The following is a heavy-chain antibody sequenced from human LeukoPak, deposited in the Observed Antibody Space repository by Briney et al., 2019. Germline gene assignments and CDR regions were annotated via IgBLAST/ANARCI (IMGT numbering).Heavy chain of an antibody. D-gene: IGHD1-26*01. J-gene: IGHJ4*02. CDR3: ARRRDSGSLQHFDY. V-gene: IGHV3-48*01. Sequence: GGSLRLSCAASGFTFSSYGMHWVRQAPGKGLEWVSYISSSSSTIYYADSVKGRFTISRDNAKNSLYLQMNSLRAEDTAVYYCARRRDSGSLQHFDYWGQGTLVTVSS. CDR1: GFTFSSYG. CDR2: ISSSSSTI.